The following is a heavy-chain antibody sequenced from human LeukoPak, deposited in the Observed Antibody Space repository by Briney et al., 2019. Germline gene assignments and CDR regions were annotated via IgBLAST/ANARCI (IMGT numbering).Heavy chain of an antibody. V-gene: IGHV3-48*01. Sequence: GGSLRLSCAASGFTFSSYSMNWVRQAPGKGLEWVSYISSSSSTIYYADSVKGRFTISRGNAKNSLYLQMNSLRAEDTAVYYCARDPRFGVVINWFDPWGQGTLVTVSS. D-gene: IGHD3-3*01. CDR3: ARDPRFGVVINWFDP. J-gene: IGHJ5*02. CDR1: GFTFSSYS. CDR2: ISSSSSTI.